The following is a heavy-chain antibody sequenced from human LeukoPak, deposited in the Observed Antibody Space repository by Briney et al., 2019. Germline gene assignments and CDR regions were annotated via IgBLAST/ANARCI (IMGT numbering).Heavy chain of an antibody. V-gene: IGHV4-4*07. D-gene: IGHD3-10*01. Sequence: SETLSLTCTVSGGSTSSYYWSWIRQPAGKGLEWIGRIYTSGSTNYNPSLKSRVTMSVDTSKNQFSLKLSSVTAADTAVYYCARDQRVRGVHYYYGMDVWGQGTTVTVSS. J-gene: IGHJ6*02. CDR2: IYTSGST. CDR3: ARDQRVRGVHYYYGMDV. CDR1: GGSTSSYY.